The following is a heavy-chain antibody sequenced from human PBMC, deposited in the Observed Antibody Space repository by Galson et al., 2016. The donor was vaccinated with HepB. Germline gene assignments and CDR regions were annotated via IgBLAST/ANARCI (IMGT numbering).Heavy chain of an antibody. Sequence: SLRLSCAASGFSFGTSGMSWVRQSPGRGLEWVSGITRDGETTHYADSVRGRFTISRDNSKHMLYLFMNSLRAGDTAVYYCGKHGGFDYWGQGALVTVSS. D-gene: IGHD3-16*01. CDR1: GFSFGTSG. V-gene: IGHV3-23*01. CDR2: ITRDGETT. J-gene: IGHJ4*02. CDR3: GKHGGFDY.